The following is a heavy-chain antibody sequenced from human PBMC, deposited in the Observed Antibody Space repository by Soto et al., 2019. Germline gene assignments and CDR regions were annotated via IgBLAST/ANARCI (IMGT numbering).Heavy chain of an antibody. V-gene: IGHV1-69*02. J-gene: IGHJ5*02. CDR1: GGTFSSYT. Sequence: QVQLVQSGAEVKKPGSSVKVSCKASGGTFSSYTISWVRQAPGQGLEWMGRIIPILGIANYAQKFQGRVTITAVKSTSTAYMELSSLRSEDTAVYYCVRGTTIVVVAWFDPWGQGTLVTVSS. CDR3: VRGTTIVVVAWFDP. D-gene: IGHD2-2*01. CDR2: IIPILGIA.